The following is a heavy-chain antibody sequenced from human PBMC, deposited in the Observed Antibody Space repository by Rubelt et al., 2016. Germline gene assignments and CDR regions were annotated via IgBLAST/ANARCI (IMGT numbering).Heavy chain of an antibody. D-gene: IGHD6-13*01. J-gene: IGHJ6*02. Sequence: QVQLQQWGAGPLKPSETLSLTCAVYGGSFSGYYWSWIRQPPGKGLEWIGEINHSGSTNYNPSLKSRVTISVDTSKNQFSLKLSSVTAADTAVYYCARDHSSSWSYYYYGMDVWGQGTTVTVSS. CDR1: GGSFSGYY. CDR3: ARDHSSSWSYYYYGMDV. V-gene: IGHV4-34*01. CDR2: INHSGST.